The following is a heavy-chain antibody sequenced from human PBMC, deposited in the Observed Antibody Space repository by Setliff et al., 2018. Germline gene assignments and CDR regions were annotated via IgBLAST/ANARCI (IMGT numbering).Heavy chain of an antibody. J-gene: IGHJ6*02. D-gene: IGHD1-26*01. CDR1: GFTFSSYA. CDR3: AKSPGSGTYWDDYYYGMDV. CDR2: ISGSGGST. V-gene: IGHV3-23*01. Sequence: GGSLRLSCAASGFTFSSYAMSWVRQAPGKGLEWVSAISGSGGSTYYADSVKGRFTISRDNSKNTLYLQMNSLRAEDAAVYYCAKSPGSGTYWDDYYYGMDVWGQGTTVTVSS.